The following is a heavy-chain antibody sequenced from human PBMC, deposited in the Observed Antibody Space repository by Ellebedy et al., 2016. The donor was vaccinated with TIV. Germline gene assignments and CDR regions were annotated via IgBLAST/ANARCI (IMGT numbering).Heavy chain of an antibody. CDR1: GFTFSSYA. D-gene: IGHD3-3*01. J-gene: IGHJ4*02. V-gene: IGHV3-23*01. CDR2: ISGSGGST. CDR3: AKDEFAGFLEWSDFDY. Sequence: GESLKISXAASGFTFSSYAMSWVRQAPGKGLEWVSAISGSGGSTYYADSVKGRFTISRDNSKNTLYLQMNSLRAEDTAVYYCAKDEFAGFLEWSDFDYWGQGTLVTVSS.